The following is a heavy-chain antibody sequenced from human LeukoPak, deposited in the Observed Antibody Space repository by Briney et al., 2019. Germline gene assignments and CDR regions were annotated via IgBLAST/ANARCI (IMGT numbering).Heavy chain of an antibody. CDR1: GFTFSSYS. CDR3: ASAAPAYDFWSGYPPFWY. CDR2: ISSSSSTI. J-gene: IGHJ4*02. V-gene: IGHV3-48*01. D-gene: IGHD3-3*01. Sequence: GGSLRLSCAASGFTFSSYSMNWVRQAPGKGREWVSYISSSSSTIYYADSVKGRFTISRDNAKNSLYLQMNSVRAEDTAVYYCASAAPAYDFWSGYPPFWYWGQGTLVTVSS.